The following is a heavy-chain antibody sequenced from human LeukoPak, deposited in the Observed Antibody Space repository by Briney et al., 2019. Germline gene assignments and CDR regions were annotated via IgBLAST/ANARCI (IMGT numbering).Heavy chain of an antibody. V-gene: IGHV3-9*01. CDR1: GFTFDDYA. CDR3: ARLSYWVFEI. Sequence: GGSLRLSCAASGFTFDDYAMHWVRQPPGKGLEWVSGISWNSGSIGYADSVKGRFTISRDNAKNSLYLQMNSLRAEDTSVYFCARLSYWVFEIWGQGTTVTVSS. D-gene: IGHD2-21*01. J-gene: IGHJ6*02. CDR2: ISWNSGSI.